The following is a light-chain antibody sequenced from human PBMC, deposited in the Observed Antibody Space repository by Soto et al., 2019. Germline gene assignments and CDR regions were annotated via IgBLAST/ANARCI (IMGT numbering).Light chain of an antibody. V-gene: IGKV3-11*01. CDR3: QQRNIWPPVT. CDR1: PSVTNF. Sequence: VVLTHSPFTLSLSPLQRATLSCRSSPSVTNFLAWYQQKPGQAPRLLIYGAFNRATGIPARFSGSGSGTDFTLTISSLEPEDSAIYYCQQRNIWPPVTFGQGTRLEIK. J-gene: IGKJ5*01. CDR2: GAF.